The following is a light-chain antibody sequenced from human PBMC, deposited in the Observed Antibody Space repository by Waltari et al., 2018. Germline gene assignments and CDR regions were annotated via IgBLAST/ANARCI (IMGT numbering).Light chain of an antibody. V-gene: IGLV3-21*04. J-gene: IGLJ3*02. CDR3: QVRDNSSDQGV. CDR2: YDS. CDR1: NIGSNS. Sequence: SYVLTQPPSVSVAPGKTARITCGGNNIGSNSVHWYQLKPGQAPVLVIYYDSDRPSGIPERFSGSNSGNTATLTISRVEAGDEADYYCQVRDNSSDQGVFGGGTKLTVL.